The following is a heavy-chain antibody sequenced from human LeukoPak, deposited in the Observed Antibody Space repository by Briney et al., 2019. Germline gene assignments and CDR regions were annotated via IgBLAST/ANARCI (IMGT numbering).Heavy chain of an antibody. J-gene: IGHJ4*02. D-gene: IGHD2-15*01. CDR1: GFTFSSYS. V-gene: IGHV3-21*01. CDR2: ISSSSSYI. Sequence: PGGSLRLSCAASGFTFSSYSMNWVRQAPGKGLEWVSSISSSSSYIYYADSVKGRFTISRDNAKNSLYLQMNSLRAEDTAVCYCAREGYCSGGSCYPDYWGQGTLVTVSS. CDR3: AREGYCSGGSCYPDY.